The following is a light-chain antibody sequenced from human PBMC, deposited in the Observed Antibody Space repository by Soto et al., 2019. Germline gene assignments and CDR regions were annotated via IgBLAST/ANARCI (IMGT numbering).Light chain of an antibody. CDR1: QSVSSY. V-gene: IGKV3-11*01. CDR2: DAS. CDR3: QQRNTWPT. Sequence: EIVLTQSPATLSLSPGERATLSCRASQSVSSYLAWYQQKPGQAPRLLIYDASNRATGIPARFSGSGSGTDFTLAIDSLEPQDFVVYYCQQRNTWPTFGPGTKVDI. J-gene: IGKJ3*01.